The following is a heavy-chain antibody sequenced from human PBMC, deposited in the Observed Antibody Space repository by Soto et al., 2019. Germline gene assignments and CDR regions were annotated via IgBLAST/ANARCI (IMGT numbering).Heavy chain of an antibody. D-gene: IGHD5-18*01. Sequence: PEELSLTYAVYGGSFSGYYWSWSRQPPGKGLEWIGEINHSGSTNYNPFLRSRVTISVDTSKNQFSLKLSSVTAADTAVYYCARVGYSYGYSYNPKDVGCKRTSVS. CDR1: GGSFSGYY. J-gene: IGHJ6*04. CDR3: ARVGYSYGYSYNPKDV. V-gene: IGHV4-34*01. CDR2: INHSGST.